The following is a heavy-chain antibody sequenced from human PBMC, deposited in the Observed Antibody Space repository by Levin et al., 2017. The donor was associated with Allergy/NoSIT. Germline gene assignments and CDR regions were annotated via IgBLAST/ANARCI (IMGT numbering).Heavy chain of an antibody. CDR3: AKQTEYNWFDP. V-gene: IGHV5-51*01. Sequence: GGSLRLSCKAFGYNFISYWIVWVRQMPEKGLELMGLIFPGNSDTKYSPSFQGQVTISVDQSISTAYLQWSSLVASDTAVYYCAKQTEYNWFDPWGQGTLVTVSS. CDR1: GYNFISYW. D-gene: IGHD1-14*01. CDR2: IFPGNSDT. J-gene: IGHJ5*02.